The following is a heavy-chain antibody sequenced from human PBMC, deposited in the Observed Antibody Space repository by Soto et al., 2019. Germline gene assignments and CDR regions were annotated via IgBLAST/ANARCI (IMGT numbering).Heavy chain of an antibody. V-gene: IGHV4-61*01. Sequence: SETLSLTCSVAGDSVSSASYYWNWIRQPPGQGLGWIGHVYYSGTTNYNPSLKGRVTISADTSKNHVSLKLSSVTAADTAVYYCARVPRGGPSGYYYYYYGMDVWGQGTTVTVSS. J-gene: IGHJ6*02. CDR1: GDSVSSASYY. CDR2: VYYSGTT. D-gene: IGHD3-22*01. CDR3: ARVPRGGPSGYYYYYYGMDV.